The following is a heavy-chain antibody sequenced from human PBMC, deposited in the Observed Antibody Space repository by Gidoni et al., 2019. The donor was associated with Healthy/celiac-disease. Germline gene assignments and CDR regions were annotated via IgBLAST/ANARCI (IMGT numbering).Heavy chain of an antibody. Sequence: VKRVESGGGMVKPGGSLRRSCAAYGFTFSSYSMNWVRQAPGKGLGWVSSISSRSRYIYYADSVQCRFTTSRANAKTSLYLPMNSLRAEDTAVYYCARERSYSSGWLGASWFDPWGQGTLVTVSS. CDR2: ISSRSRYI. V-gene: IGHV3-21*01. J-gene: IGHJ5*02. D-gene: IGHD6-19*01. CDR3: ARERSYSSGWLGASWFDP. CDR1: GFTFSSYS.